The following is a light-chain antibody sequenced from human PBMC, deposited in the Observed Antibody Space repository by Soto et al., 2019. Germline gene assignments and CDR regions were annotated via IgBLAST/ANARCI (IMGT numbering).Light chain of an antibody. Sequence: DIQLTQSPSTLSTSVGDRVTITCRASQSISSWLAWYQQKPGKAPNLLLSKASRLQSAVPSTFSGSGSVTEFTLTISSLKPDDFATYYCQQYNSYPYTFGQGTKLEI. V-gene: IGKV1-5*03. CDR1: QSISSW. CDR3: QQYNSYPYT. J-gene: IGKJ2*01. CDR2: KAS.